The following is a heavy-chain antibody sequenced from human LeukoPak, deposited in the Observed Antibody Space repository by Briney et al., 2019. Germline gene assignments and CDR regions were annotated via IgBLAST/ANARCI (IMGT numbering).Heavy chain of an antibody. Sequence: SETLSLTCTVYGGSFSGYYWSWIRQPPGKGLEWIGEINHSGSTNYNPSLKSRVTISVDTSKNQFSLKLSSVTAADTAVYYCARGRDFWSGYSRYYYYYYMDVWGKGTTVTVSS. CDR2: INHSGST. V-gene: IGHV4-34*01. J-gene: IGHJ6*03. CDR1: GGSFSGYY. D-gene: IGHD3-3*01. CDR3: ARGRDFWSGYSRYYYYYYMDV.